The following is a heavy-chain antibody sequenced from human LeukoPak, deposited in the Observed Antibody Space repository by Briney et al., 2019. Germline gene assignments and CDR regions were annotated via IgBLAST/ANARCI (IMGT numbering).Heavy chain of an antibody. D-gene: IGHD4-17*01. CDR2: IKQDGSEK. Sequence: PGGSLRLSCAASGFTFSSYWMSWVRQAPGKGLEWVANIKQDGSEKYYVDSVKGRFTISRDNAKNSLYLQMNSLRAEDTAVYYCASGVPGVTTVLPWDYWGQGTLVTVSS. CDR1: GFTFSSYW. J-gene: IGHJ4*02. V-gene: IGHV3-7*01. CDR3: ASGVPGVTTVLPWDY.